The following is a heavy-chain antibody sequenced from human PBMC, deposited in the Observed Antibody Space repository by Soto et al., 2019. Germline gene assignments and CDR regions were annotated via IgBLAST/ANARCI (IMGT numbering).Heavy chain of an antibody. CDR2: INHSGST. V-gene: IGHV4-34*01. D-gene: IGHD1-7*01. CDR3: ARAGLQLHPIDY. J-gene: IGHJ4*02. CDR1: GGSFSGYY. Sequence: SETLSLTCAVYGGSFSGYYWSWIRQPPGKGLEWIGEINHSGSTNYNPSLKSRVTISVDTSKNQFSLKLSSVTAADTAVYYCARAGLQLHPIDYWGQGTLVTVSS.